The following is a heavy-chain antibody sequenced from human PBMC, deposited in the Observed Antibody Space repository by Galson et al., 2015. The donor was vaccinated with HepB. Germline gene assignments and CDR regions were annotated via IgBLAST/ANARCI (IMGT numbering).Heavy chain of an antibody. CDR2: ISRRSNYI. CDR3: ARGHQVGYCSSTSCYNLDY. D-gene: IGHD2-2*02. CDR1: GFAFSTYG. Sequence: SLRLSCAASGFAFSTYGMKWVRQAPGKGLEWVSSISRRSNYIYYGDSVKGRFTVSRDNAKNSLYLQMDSLRAEDTAVYYCARGHQVGYCSSTSCYNLDYWGQGALVAVSP. J-gene: IGHJ4*02. V-gene: IGHV3-21*01.